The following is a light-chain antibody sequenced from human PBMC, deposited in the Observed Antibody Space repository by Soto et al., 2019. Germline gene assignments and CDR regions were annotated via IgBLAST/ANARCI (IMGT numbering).Light chain of an antibody. CDR3: MQGTHWPYT. V-gene: IGKV2-30*01. J-gene: IGKJ2*01. Sequence: DVVVTQSPLSLPVTLGQPASISCRSSRSPLYSDGNTYLHWFQQRPGQSPRLLIYQVSNRDSGVPDRFSGSGSGTDFILKISRVEAEDVGVYYCMQGTHWPYTFGQGTKLEIK. CDR2: QVS. CDR1: RSPLYSDGNTY.